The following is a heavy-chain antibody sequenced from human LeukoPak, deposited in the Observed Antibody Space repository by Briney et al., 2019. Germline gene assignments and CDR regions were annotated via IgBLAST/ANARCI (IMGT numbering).Heavy chain of an antibody. Sequence: ASVQVSCKASGYTFTSYDINWVRQAPGQGLEWMGWMNPNSGNTGYAQKFQGRVTMTRNTSISTAYMELSSLRSEDTAVYYFARVPSDDYGDYVLAARDPNYFDYWGQGTLVTVSS. J-gene: IGHJ4*02. V-gene: IGHV1-8*01. CDR1: GYTFTSYD. CDR3: ARVPSDDYGDYVLAARDPNYFDY. D-gene: IGHD4-17*01. CDR2: MNPNSGNT.